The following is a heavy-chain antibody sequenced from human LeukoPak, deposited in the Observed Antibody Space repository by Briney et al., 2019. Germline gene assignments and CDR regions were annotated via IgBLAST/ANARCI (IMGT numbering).Heavy chain of an antibody. J-gene: IGHJ6*04. D-gene: IGHD6-19*01. CDR2: ISGSGIST. CDR3: AKDIALAGRAYYYYAMDV. V-gene: IGHV3-23*01. Sequence: GGSLRLSCAASGFTFSSYAMSWVRQAPGKGLEWVSVISGSGISTYYADSVKGRFTISRDNSKNTVYLQMNSLRAEDTAVYYCAKDIALAGRAYYYYAMDVWGKGIMVTVSS. CDR1: GFTFSSYA.